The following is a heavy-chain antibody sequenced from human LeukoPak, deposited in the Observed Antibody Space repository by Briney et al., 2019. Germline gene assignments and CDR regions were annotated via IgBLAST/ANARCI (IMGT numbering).Heavy chain of an antibody. CDR2: IYGSDDKT. Sequence: GGSLRLSCAASGFTFSNYAMSWVRQAPGKGLELVSGIYGSDDKTVYGDAVKGRFTISRDNSKNTLYLQMDSLRADDTAVYYCAKTQGYYDAWGQGALVTVSS. J-gene: IGHJ5*02. D-gene: IGHD2-15*01. CDR1: GFTFSNYA. V-gene: IGHV3-23*01. CDR3: AKTQGYYDA.